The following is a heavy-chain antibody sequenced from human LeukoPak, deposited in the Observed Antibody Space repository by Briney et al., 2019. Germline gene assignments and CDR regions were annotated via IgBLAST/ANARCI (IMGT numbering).Heavy chain of an antibody. Sequence: GASVKVSCTASGYTFTSYGMGWVRQAPGQGLEWMGWISGYNGNTNYAQKLQGRVTMTTDTSTSTAYMELRSLRSDDTAVYYCARSSSVTIPGYYFDYWGQGTLVTVSS. CDR2: ISGYNGNT. V-gene: IGHV1-18*01. CDR3: ARSSSVTIPGYYFDY. CDR1: GYTFTSYG. D-gene: IGHD2-21*01. J-gene: IGHJ4*02.